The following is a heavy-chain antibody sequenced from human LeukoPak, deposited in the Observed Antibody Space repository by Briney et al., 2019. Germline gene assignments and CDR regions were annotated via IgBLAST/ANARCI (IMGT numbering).Heavy chain of an antibody. CDR1: GYSFTSYW. Sequence: GESLKISCKGSGYSFTSYWIAWVRQMPGKGLEWMGIIYPGDSDTRYSPSFQGQVTIPADKSISTAYLQWSSLKASDTAMYYCARRSGNFQADYNFDYWGQGTLVTVSS. CDR2: IYPGDSDT. J-gene: IGHJ4*02. CDR3: ARRSGNFQADYNFDY. D-gene: IGHD1-26*01. V-gene: IGHV5-51*01.